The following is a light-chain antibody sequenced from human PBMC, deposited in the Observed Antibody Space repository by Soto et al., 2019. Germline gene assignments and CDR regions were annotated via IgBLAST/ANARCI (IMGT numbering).Light chain of an antibody. CDR2: DVT. V-gene: IGLV2-14*01. J-gene: IGLJ3*02. CDR1: SSDIGRYNF. Sequence: QPASVSASPGQSITISCTGTSSDIGRYNFVSWYQQHPGEAPKLLIYDVTTRPSGVSNRFSGSKSGNTASLTISGLQAGDEADYYCSSFTTSTTEVFGGGTQLTVL. CDR3: SSFTTSTTEV.